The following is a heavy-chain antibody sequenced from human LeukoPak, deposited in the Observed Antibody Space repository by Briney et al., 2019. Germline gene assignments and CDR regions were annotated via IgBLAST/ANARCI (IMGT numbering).Heavy chain of an antibody. V-gene: IGHV3-23*01. CDR1: GFTFRLCA. CDR3: ARAYNYYDSSGYSYYFDY. D-gene: IGHD3-22*01. CDR2: ISGSGGST. J-gene: IGHJ4*02. Sequence: GGSLRLSCAASGFTFRLCAMRCARRATGRGREGVSAISGSGGSTYYADSVKGRFTISRDNSKNTVWLEMNSLRVEDTAVYYCARAYNYYDSSGYSYYFDYWGQGTLVTVSS.